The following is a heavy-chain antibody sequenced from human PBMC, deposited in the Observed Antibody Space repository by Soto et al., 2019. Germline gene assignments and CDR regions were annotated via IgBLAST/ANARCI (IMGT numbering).Heavy chain of an antibody. J-gene: IGHJ5*02. CDR2: ILSSGGT. CDR3: AKGFSSGLYVDS. V-gene: IGHV4-61*08. CDR1: GDSVSSDAYY. Sequence: LSLTCSVSGDSVSSDAYYWTWIRQPPGKTLEWVGFILSSGGTSTNPSLRIRLSMSVDTARNQFSMRLTSVTAADTGVYFCAKGFSSGLYVDSWGRGTQVTVSS. D-gene: IGHD6-19*01.